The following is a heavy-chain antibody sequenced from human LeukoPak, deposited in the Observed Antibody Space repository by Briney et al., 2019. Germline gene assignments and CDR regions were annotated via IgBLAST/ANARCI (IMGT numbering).Heavy chain of an antibody. Sequence: PGGSLRLSCAASGFTFSSSAMHWVRQAPGKGLEWVAVISYDGSNKYYADSVKGRFTISRDNSKNTLYLQMNSLRAEDTAVYYCGHGDSGYDFATAQYWGQGTLVTVSS. CDR2: ISYDGSNK. CDR1: GFTFSSSA. D-gene: IGHD5-12*01. V-gene: IGHV3-30-3*01. CDR3: GHGDSGYDFATAQY. J-gene: IGHJ4*02.